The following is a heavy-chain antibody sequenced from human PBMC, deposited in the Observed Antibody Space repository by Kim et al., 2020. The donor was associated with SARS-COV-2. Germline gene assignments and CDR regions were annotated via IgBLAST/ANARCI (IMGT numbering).Heavy chain of an antibody. CDR2: INHSGST. Sequence: SETLSLTCAVYGGSFSGYYWSWIRQPPGKGLEWIGEINHSGSTNYNPSLKSRVTISVDTSKNQFSLKLSSVTAADTAVYYCARSVRYFDYWGQGTLVTVS. CDR1: GGSFSGYY. V-gene: IGHV4-34*01. D-gene: IGHD3-9*01. J-gene: IGHJ4*02. CDR3: ARSVRYFDY.